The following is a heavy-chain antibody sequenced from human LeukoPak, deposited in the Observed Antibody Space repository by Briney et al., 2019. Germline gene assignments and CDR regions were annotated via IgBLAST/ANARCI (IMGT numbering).Heavy chain of an antibody. CDR3: ASARLGYCSSTSCYFPHDYYYYYGMDV. D-gene: IGHD2-2*01. J-gene: IGHJ6*02. CDR1: GYTFTSYA. Sequence: ASVKVSCKASGYTFTSYAMNWVRQAPGQGLEWMGWINTNTGNPTYAQGFTGRFVFSLDTSVSTAYLQISSLKAEDTAVYYCASARLGYCSSTSCYFPHDYYYYYGMDVWGQGITVTVSS. V-gene: IGHV7-4-1*02. CDR2: INTNTGNP.